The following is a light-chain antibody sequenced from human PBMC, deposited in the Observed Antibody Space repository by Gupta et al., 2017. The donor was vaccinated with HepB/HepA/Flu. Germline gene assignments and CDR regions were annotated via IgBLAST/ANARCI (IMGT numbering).Light chain of an antibody. J-gene: IGLJ1*01. CDR2: DVN. Sequence: QSVLNQPASVSGSPGQSITISCTGTSSDVGGYDYVSWYQQHPGKAPKLILYDVNVRPSGISHRFSASKSGNTASLTISGLQPEDEADYYCNSYKGDYNSVFGTGTKVTVL. CDR1: SSDVGGYDY. V-gene: IGLV2-14*03. CDR3: NSYKGDYNSV.